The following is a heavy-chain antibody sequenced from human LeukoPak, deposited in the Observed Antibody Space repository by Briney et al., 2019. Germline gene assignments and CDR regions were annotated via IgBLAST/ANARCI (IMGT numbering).Heavy chain of an antibody. Sequence: GGSLRLSCAASGFTFSSYWMSWVRQAPGKGLEWVANIKQDGSEKYYVDSVAGRFTISRDNAKNSLYLQMNSLRAEDTAVYYCARDLRLRYFDWIAWGQGTLVTVSS. CDR3: ARDLRLRYFDWIA. CDR1: GFTFSSYW. D-gene: IGHD3-9*01. J-gene: IGHJ4*02. CDR2: IKQDGSEK. V-gene: IGHV3-7*01.